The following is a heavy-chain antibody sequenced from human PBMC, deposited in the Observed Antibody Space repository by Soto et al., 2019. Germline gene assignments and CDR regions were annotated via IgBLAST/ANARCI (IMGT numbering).Heavy chain of an antibody. V-gene: IGHV3-48*01. CDR2: ISSSSSTI. CDR3: AREGGIVVVPAANDAFDI. Sequence: PGGSLRLSCAASGFTFSSYSMNWVRQAPGKGLEWVSYISSSSSTIYYADSVKGRFTISRDNAKNSLYLQMNSLRAEDTAVYYCAREGGIVVVPAANDAFDIWGQGTMVTVSS. D-gene: IGHD2-2*01. CDR1: GFTFSSYS. J-gene: IGHJ3*02.